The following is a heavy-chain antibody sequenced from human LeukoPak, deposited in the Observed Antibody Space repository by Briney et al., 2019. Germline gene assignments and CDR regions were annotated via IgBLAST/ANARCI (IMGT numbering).Heavy chain of an antibody. V-gene: IGHV1-18*01. CDR3: ARSRIAVAGTKSWFDP. CDR1: GYTFTSYG. J-gene: IGHJ5*02. CDR2: ISAYNGNT. D-gene: IGHD6-19*01. Sequence: ASVKVSCKASGYTFTSYGISWVRQAPGQGLEWMGWISAYNGNTNYAQKLQGRVTMTTDTSTSTAYMELRSLRPDDTAVYYCARSRIAVAGTKSWFDPWGQGTLVTVSS.